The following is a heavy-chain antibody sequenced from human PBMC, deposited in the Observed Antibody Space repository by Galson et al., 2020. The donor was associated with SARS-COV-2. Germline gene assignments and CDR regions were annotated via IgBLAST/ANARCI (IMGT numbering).Heavy chain of an antibody. D-gene: IGHD3-10*01. J-gene: IGHJ4*02. CDR3: ASPQTEGFGHYPLDY. CDR1: GGTFSSYA. V-gene: IGHV1-69*01. Sequence: KISCKASGGTFSSYAISWVRQAPGQGLEWMGGIIPIFGTANYAQKFQGRVTITADESTSTAYMELSSLRSEDTAVYYCASPQTEGFGHYPLDYWGQGTLVTVSS. CDR2: IIPIFGTA.